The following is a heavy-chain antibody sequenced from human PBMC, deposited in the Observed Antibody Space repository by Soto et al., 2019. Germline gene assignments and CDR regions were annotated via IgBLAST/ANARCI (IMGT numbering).Heavy chain of an antibody. CDR3: AKVGRPGWLRVKLQRYYYYGMDV. Sequence: EVQLLESGGGLVQPGGSLRLSCAASGFTFSSYAMSWVRQAPGKGLEWVSAISGSGGSTYYADSVKGRFTISRDNSKNTLYLQMNSLRAEDTAVYYCAKVGRPGWLRVKLQRYYYYGMDVWGQGTTVTVSS. V-gene: IGHV3-23*01. J-gene: IGHJ6*02. D-gene: IGHD5-12*01. CDR2: ISGSGGST. CDR1: GFTFSSYA.